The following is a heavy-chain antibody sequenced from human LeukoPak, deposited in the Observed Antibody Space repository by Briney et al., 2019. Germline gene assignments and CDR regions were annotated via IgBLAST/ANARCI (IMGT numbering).Heavy chain of an antibody. J-gene: IGHJ6*02. CDR1: GGSISSGGYY. CDR3: ARSYCSSTSCYGGYYYYGMDV. V-gene: IGHV4-31*03. D-gene: IGHD2-2*01. CDR2: IYYSGST. Sequence: SETLSLTCTVSGGSISSGGYYWSWIRQHPGKGPEWIGYIYYSGSTYYNPSLKSRVTKSVDTSKNQFSLKLSSVTAADMAVYYCARSYCSSTSCYGGYYYYGMDVWGQGTTVTVSS.